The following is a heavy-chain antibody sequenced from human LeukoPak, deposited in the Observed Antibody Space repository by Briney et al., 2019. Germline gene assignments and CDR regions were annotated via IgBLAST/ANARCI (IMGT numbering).Heavy chain of an antibody. CDR1: GGSISSYY. D-gene: IGHD3-22*01. J-gene: IGHJ3*02. CDR3: ARGKRDFYDSSRYYQNDAFDI. V-gene: IGHV4-59*12. Sequence: KPSETLSLTCTVSGGSISSYYWSWIRQPPGKGLEWIGYIYYTGSTNYNPSLKSRVTISLDTSKNQFSLKLTSVTAADTAVYYCARGKRDFYDSSRYYQNDAFDIWGQGTMVTVSS. CDR2: IYYTGST.